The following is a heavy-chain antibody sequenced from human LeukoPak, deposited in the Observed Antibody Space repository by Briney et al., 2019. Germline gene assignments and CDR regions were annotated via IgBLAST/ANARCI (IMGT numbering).Heavy chain of an antibody. D-gene: IGHD2-15*01. CDR1: GSNFASYW. V-gene: IGHV5-51*01. J-gene: IGHJ4*02. CDR2: ILPGDSDP. CDR3: ARLGFSYCSGGACSRFDY. Sequence: GESLQISCEASGSNFASYWIGWVRQLPGKGLEWMGIILPGDSDPRYSPSFQGQVTISADKSISTAYLQWSSLKASDTAMYYCARLGFSYCSGGACSRFDYWGQGTLVTVSS.